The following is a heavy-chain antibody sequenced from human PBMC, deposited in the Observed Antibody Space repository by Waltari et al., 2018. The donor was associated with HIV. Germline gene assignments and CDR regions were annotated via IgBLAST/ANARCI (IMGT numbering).Heavy chain of an antibody. Sequence: QDQLIQSGTEVKEPGASLRVSCRASGYTFIGYFIHWVRQAPGQGLEWMGDLNPRSGDTEYAQKFRGRVTLTGDTSVNTAYPDLKGLRFDDTATYFCHRPWDSDHWGSDLWGQGTLVIVS. CDR1: GYTFIGYF. V-gene: IGHV1-2*02. CDR3: HRPWDSDHWGSDL. D-gene: IGHD3-16*01. CDR2: LNPRSGDT. J-gene: IGHJ4*01.